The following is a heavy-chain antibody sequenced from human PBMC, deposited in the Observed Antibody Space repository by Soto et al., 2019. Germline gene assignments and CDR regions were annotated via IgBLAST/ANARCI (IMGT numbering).Heavy chain of an antibody. D-gene: IGHD4-17*01. J-gene: IGHJ4*01. CDR3: ARVAVTTYYVDY. CDR1: GFTFTSYW. V-gene: IGHV3-74*01. Sequence: EVQLVESGGDLVQPGGSLRLSCAASGFTFTSYWMHWVRQSPGKGLVWVSRINPDGSRTSYADSVKGRFTISRDNAKNTLYLQMNSLGADDTAVYYCARVAVTTYYVDYWGHGTLVTVSS. CDR2: INPDGSRT.